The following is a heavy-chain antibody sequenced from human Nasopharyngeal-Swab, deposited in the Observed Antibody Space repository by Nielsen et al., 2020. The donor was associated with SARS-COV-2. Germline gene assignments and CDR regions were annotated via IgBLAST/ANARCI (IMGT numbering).Heavy chain of an antibody. D-gene: IGHD2-15*01. CDR2: ISYDGSNK. Sequence: GGSLRLSCAASGFTFSSYAMHWVRQAPGKGLEWVAVISYDGSNKYYADSVKGRFTISRDNSKNTLYLQMNSLRAEDTAVYYCARGRAIVVVVAATSDYWGQGTLVTVSS. CDR1: GFTFSSYA. V-gene: IGHV3-30-3*01. CDR3: ARGRAIVVVVAATSDY. J-gene: IGHJ4*02.